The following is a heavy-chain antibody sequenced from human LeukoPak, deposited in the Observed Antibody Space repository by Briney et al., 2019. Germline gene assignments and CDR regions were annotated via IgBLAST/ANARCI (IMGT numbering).Heavy chain of an antibody. CDR2: VGKRSGTI. Sequence: PGGSLRLSCAASGFTFSSYSMHWVRQAPGKGLEYISYVGKRSGTIYHADSVKGRFTISRDNAKNSLYLQMNSLRAEDTAVYYCVRDQDYAFDYWGQGTLVTVSS. D-gene: IGHD4-17*01. V-gene: IGHV3-48*01. J-gene: IGHJ4*02. CDR3: VRDQDYAFDY. CDR1: GFTFSSYS.